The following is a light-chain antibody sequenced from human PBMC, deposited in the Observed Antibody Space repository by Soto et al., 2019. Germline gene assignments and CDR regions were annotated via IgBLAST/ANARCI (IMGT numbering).Light chain of an antibody. Sequence: DIQMTQSPSSLSAFVGDRVTITCQASQDITNYVNWYQQKPGKAPKLLIYAASSLQSGVPSRFSGSKSGTDFTLTISSLQPEDFATYYCQQSFRTPITFGQGTRLEIK. J-gene: IGKJ5*01. CDR1: QDITNY. CDR2: AAS. CDR3: QQSFRTPIT. V-gene: IGKV1-39*01.